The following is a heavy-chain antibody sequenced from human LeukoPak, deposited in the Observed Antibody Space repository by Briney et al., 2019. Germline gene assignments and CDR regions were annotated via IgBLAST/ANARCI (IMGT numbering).Heavy chain of an antibody. Sequence: SETLSLTCTVSGGPISSGSYYWGWIRQPPGKGLEWGGSIYYSGSTYYNPSLKSRVTISVDTSKKQFSLKLNSVTAADTAVYYCAGEVAASSWSYWGQGTLVTVSS. V-gene: IGHV4-39*01. CDR2: IYYSGST. CDR1: GGPISSGSYY. D-gene: IGHD6-13*01. CDR3: AGEVAASSWSY. J-gene: IGHJ4*02.